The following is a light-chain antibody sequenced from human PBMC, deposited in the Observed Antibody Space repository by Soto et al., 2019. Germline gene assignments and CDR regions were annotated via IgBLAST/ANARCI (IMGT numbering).Light chain of an antibody. V-gene: IGKV3-11*01. CDR2: DAY. CDR1: QSVSSY. J-gene: IGKJ5*01. CDR3: QQRSNWPSIT. Sequence: VLTQSPATLSLSPGDSATLSCRVSQSVSSYLAWYQQKPGQAPRLLIYDAYNRATGIPATFSGSGSGTDFTLTISSLEPEDFAVYYCQQRSNWPSITCGQGTRLEIK.